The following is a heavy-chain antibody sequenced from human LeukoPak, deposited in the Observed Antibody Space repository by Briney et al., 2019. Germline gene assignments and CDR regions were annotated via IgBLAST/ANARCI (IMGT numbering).Heavy chain of an antibody. J-gene: IGHJ4*02. CDR1: GASLSGHY. Sequence: PSETLSLTCTVSGASLSGHYWTWIRQSPGKGLEWIGYIFYSGYTNFNPSLKSRVTISLDTSKNQFSLNLTSVTGADTAVYFCARGASCYPLWGQGALVTVSS. V-gene: IGHV4-59*11. CDR2: IFYSGYT. CDR3: ARGASCYPL. D-gene: IGHD3-10*01.